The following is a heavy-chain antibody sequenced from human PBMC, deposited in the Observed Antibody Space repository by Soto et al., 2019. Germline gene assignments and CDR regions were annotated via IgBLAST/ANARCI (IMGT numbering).Heavy chain of an antibody. V-gene: IGHV3-23*01. D-gene: IGHD6-19*01. CDR2: ISGSGGST. CDR1: GFTFSSYA. J-gene: IGHJ4*02. CDR3: AKESLKTPVTGPVDC. Sequence: EVQLLESGGGLVQPGGSQRLSCTASGFTFSSYALSWVRQAPGKGLEWVSSISGSGGSTYYADSVKGRVTISRDNSKKPLYLQMSSRRAEDTAVYYCAKESLKTPVTGPVDCWGQGTVVTVAS.